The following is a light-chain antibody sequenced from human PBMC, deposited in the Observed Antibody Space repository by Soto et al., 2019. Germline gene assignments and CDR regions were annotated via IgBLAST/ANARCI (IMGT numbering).Light chain of an antibody. CDR2: EVN. V-gene: IGLV2-23*02. CDR1: SSDVGSYNL. CDR3: CSYAGSSTVL. J-gene: IGLJ2*01. Sequence: QAVVTQPASVSGSPGQSITISCTGTSSDVGSYNLVSWYQQHPGKAPKLMIYEVNKRPSGVSNRFSGSKSGNTASLTISGLQAEDEADYYCCSYAGSSTVLFGGGTQLTVL.